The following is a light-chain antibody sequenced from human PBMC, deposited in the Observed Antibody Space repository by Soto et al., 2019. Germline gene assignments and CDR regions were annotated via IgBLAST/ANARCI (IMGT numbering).Light chain of an antibody. Sequence: QSVLTQPPSASGTPGQRVTISCSGSSSNIGSNYVNWYQQLPGTAPNLLIYGNDRRPSGVPARFSGSNSGTSASLSISAPQSEDEADYYCATWEDSLNARYVFGTGTKVTAL. CDR1: SSNIGSNY. J-gene: IGLJ1*01. CDR2: GND. CDR3: ATWEDSLNARYV. V-gene: IGLV1-44*01.